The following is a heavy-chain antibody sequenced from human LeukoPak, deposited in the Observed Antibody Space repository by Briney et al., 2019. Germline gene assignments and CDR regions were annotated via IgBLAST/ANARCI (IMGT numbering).Heavy chain of an antibody. D-gene: IGHD3-3*01. CDR2: INPSGGST. CDR1: GYTFTNSY. J-gene: IGHJ4*02. V-gene: IGHV1-46*01. CDR3: ARRGSYDFWSGYYLDY. Sequence: PWASVKVSCKASGYTFTNSYMHWVRQAPGQGLEWMGIINPSGGSTTYAQKFQGRLTMTRDTSTSTVYMELSSLRSEDTAVYYCARRGSYDFWSGYYLDYWGQGTLVTVSS.